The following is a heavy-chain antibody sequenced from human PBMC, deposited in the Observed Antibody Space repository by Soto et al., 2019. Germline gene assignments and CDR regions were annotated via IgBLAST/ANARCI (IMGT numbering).Heavy chain of an antibody. D-gene: IGHD3-3*01. CDR3: ARDHGTIFGVAADAFDI. V-gene: IGHV4-31*03. Sequence: QVQLQESGPGLVKPSQTLSLTCTVSGGSISSGGYYWSWIRQHPGKGLEWIGYIYYSGSTYYNPSLKSRVTISVDPSKNQFSLKLSSVTAADTAVYYCARDHGTIFGVAADAFDIWGQGTMVTVSS. CDR2: IYYSGST. CDR1: GGSISSGGYY. J-gene: IGHJ3*02.